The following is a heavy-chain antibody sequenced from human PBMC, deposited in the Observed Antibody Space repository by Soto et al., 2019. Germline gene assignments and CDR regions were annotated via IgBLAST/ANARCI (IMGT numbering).Heavy chain of an antibody. V-gene: IGHV1-18*01. D-gene: IGHD2-15*01. CDR3: ARDLWVAASSEYHDY. Sequence: QVQLVQSGAEVKKPGASVKVSCKASGYTFTSYGISWVRQAPGQGLEWMGWISAYNGNTNYAQKLQGRVTMTTNTSTSTAYMELSSLRSDDTAVYYCARDLWVAASSEYHDYWGQGTLVTVAS. CDR1: GYTFTSYG. J-gene: IGHJ4*02. CDR2: ISAYNGNT.